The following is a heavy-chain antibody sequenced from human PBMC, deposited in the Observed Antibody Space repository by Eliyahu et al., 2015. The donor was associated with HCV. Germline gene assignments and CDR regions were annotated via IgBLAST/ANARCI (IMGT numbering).Heavy chain of an antibody. CDR3: ARTGFGVVIRLDAFDI. V-gene: IGHV4-39*01. D-gene: IGHD3-3*01. J-gene: IGHJ3*02. CDR2: IYYSGST. CDR1: GGSISSSSYY. Sequence: QLQLQESGPGLVKPSETLSLTCTVSGGSISSSSYYWGWIRQPPGKGLEWIGSIYYSGSTYHHPSLKSRVTISVDTSKNQFSLKLSSVTAADTAVYYCARTGFGVVIRLDAFDIWGQGTMVTVSS.